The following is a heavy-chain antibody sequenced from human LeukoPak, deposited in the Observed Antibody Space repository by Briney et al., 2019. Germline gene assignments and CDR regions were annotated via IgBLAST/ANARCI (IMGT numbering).Heavy chain of an antibody. J-gene: IGHJ3*02. CDR1: GGSISGYY. CDR3: ARRSDYYDSSGPSGLDAFDI. D-gene: IGHD3-22*01. Sequence: SETLSLTCTVSGGSISGYYWSWIRQPPGKGLEWIGYIYTSGSTNYNPSLKSRVTISVDTSKNQFSLKLSSVTAADTAVYYCARRSDYYDSSGPSGLDAFDIWGQGTMVTVSS. V-gene: IGHV4-4*09. CDR2: IYTSGST.